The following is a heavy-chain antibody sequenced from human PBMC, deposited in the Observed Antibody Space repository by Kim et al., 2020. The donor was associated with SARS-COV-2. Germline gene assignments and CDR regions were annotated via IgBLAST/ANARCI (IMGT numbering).Heavy chain of an antibody. V-gene: IGHV3-48*02. D-gene: IGHD3-10*01. CDR2: ISSSSSTI. Sequence: GGSLRLSCAASGFTFSSYSMNWVRQAPGKGLEWVSYISSSSSTIYYADSVKGRFTISRDNAKNSLYLQMNSLRDEDTAVYYCARVTEPYYYGSGLDPWGQGTLVTVSS. CDR1: GFTFSSYS. CDR3: ARVTEPYYYGSGLDP. J-gene: IGHJ5*02.